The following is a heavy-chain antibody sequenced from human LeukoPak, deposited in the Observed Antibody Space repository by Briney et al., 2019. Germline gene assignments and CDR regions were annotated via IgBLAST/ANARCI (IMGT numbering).Heavy chain of an antibody. CDR3: AKEVNVVRDVPDI. J-gene: IGHJ3*02. D-gene: IGHD2-21*01. CDR1: AFTFSGFA. CDR2: ISGSGAST. V-gene: IGHV3-23*01. Sequence: GGSLRLSCAASAFTFSGFAMSWVRQAPGKGLEWVSDISGSGASTYYADSVKGCFTISRNNSKDTLYLQMNSLRAEDTAVYYCAKEVNVVRDVPDIWGQGTLVTVSS.